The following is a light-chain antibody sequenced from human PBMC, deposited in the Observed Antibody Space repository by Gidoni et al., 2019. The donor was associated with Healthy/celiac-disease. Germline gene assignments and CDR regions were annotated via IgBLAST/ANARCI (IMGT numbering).Light chain of an antibody. CDR3: QQYGSSPERT. CDR1: QSVSSSY. J-gene: IGKJ4*01. Sequence: EIVLTQSPGTLSLSPGERATLSCRASQSVSSSYLAWYQQKPGQAPRLLIYGASSRATGIPDRFSGSGAGTDFTLTISRLEPEEFAVYYCQQYGSSPERTFGGGTKVEIK. V-gene: IGKV3-20*01. CDR2: GAS.